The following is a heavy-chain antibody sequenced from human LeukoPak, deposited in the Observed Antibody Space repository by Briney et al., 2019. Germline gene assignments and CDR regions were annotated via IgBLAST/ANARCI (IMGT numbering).Heavy chain of an antibody. D-gene: IGHD3-22*01. J-gene: IGHJ6*03. CDR1: GGSFSGYY. V-gene: IGHV4-34*01. Sequence: PSETLSLTCAVYGGSFSGYYWSWIRQPPGKGLEWIGEIHHSGSTYYNPSLKSRVTISVDTSKNQFSLKLSSVTAADTAVYYCARTQDYYDSSGYYYVGYYYYYYYMDVWGKGTTVTISS. CDR2: IHHSGST. CDR3: ARTQDYYDSSGYYYVGYYYYYYYMDV.